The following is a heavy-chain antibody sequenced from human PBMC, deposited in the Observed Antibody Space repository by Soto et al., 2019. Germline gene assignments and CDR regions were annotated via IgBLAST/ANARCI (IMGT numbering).Heavy chain of an antibody. Sequence: PGGSLRLSCAASGFTFSSYWMSWVRQAPGKGLEWVANIKQDGSEKYYVDSVKGRFTISRDNAKNSLYLQMNSLRSEDTAVYYCARVDPKVDTAMVAYYYYAMDVWGQGTTVTVSS. CDR1: GFTFSSYW. D-gene: IGHD5-18*01. CDR3: ARVDPKVDTAMVAYYYYAMDV. J-gene: IGHJ6*02. V-gene: IGHV3-7*01. CDR2: IKQDGSEK.